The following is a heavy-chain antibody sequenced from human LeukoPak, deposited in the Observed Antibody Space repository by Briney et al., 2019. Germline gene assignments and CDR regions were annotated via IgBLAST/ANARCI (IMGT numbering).Heavy chain of an antibody. J-gene: IGHJ4*02. CDR2: ISSSSSYI. D-gene: IGHD5-18*01. Sequence: GGSLRLSCAASGFTFSSYSMNWVRQAPGKGLKWVSSISSSSSYIYYADSVKGRFTISRDNAKNSLYLQMNSLRAEDTAVYYCAREPMVKLLDYWGQGTLVTVSS. V-gene: IGHV3-21*01. CDR3: AREPMVKLLDY. CDR1: GFTFSSYS.